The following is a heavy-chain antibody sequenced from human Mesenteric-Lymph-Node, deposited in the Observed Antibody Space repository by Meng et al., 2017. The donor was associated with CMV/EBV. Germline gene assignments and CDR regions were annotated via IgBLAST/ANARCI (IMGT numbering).Heavy chain of an antibody. Sequence: KVSCKGSGYSFTSYWIGWVRQMPGKGLEWMGIIYPGDSDTRYSPSFQGQVTISADKSISTAYLQWSSLKASDTAMYYCARLLYDFWSGYQSYYGMDVWGQGTTVTVSS. CDR2: IYPGDSDT. CDR1: GYSFTSYW. V-gene: IGHV5-51*01. D-gene: IGHD3-3*01. CDR3: ARLLYDFWSGYQSYYGMDV. J-gene: IGHJ6*02.